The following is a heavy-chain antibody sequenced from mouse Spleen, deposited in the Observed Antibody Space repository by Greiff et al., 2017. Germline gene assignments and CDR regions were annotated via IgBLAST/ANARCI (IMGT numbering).Heavy chain of an antibody. D-gene: IGHD2-2*01. J-gene: IGHJ1*01. CDR2: IYPSDSET. CDR3: ARGGFGSLYFDV. CDR1: GYTFTSYW. V-gene: IGHV1-61*01. Sequence: QVQLQQPGAELVRPGSSVKLSCKASGYTFTSYWMDWVKQRPGQGLEWIGNIYPSDSETHYNQKFKDKATLTVDKSSSTAYMQLSSLTSEDSAVYYCARGGFGSLYFDVWGAGTTVTVSS.